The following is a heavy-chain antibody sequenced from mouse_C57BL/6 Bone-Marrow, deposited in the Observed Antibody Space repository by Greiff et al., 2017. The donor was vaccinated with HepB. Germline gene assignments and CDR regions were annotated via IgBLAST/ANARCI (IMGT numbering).Heavy chain of an antibody. Sequence: QVQLQQSGAELMKPGASVKLSCKATGYTFTGYWIEWVKQRPGHGLEWIGEILPGSGSTNYNEKFKGKATFTADTSSNTAYMQLSSLTTEDSAIDDCAIPLLYYGSSYWYFDVWGTGTTVTVSS. CDR1: GYTFTGYW. V-gene: IGHV1-9*01. D-gene: IGHD1-1*01. CDR3: AIPLLYYGSSYWYFDV. CDR2: ILPGSGST. J-gene: IGHJ1*03.